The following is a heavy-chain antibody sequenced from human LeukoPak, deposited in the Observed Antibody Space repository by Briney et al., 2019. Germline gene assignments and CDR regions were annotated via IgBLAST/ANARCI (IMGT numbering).Heavy chain of an antibody. V-gene: IGHV3-23*01. CDR1: GFTFNDYA. CDR2: ISGSGGST. CDR3: AKETVIAVVPAAISPDY. D-gene: IGHD2-2*01. J-gene: IGHJ4*02. Sequence: GGSLRLSCVASGFTFNDYAMNWVRQAPGKGLEWVSAISGSGGSTYYADSVKGRFTISRDNSKNTLYLQMNSLRAEDTAVYYCAKETVIAVVPAAISPDYWGQGTLVTVSS.